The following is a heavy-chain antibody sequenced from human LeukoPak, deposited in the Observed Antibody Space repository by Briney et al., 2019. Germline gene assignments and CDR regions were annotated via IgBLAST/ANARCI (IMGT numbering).Heavy chain of an antibody. CDR2: ISNDGSNK. Sequence: PGGSLRLSCAASGFTFSSYAMHWVRQAPGKGLEWVAVISNDGSNKYYADSVKGRFTISRDNSKNTLYLQMNSLRAEDTAVYYCARETDSPAPEYYDILTGSLDYWGQGTLVTVSS. D-gene: IGHD3-9*01. J-gene: IGHJ4*02. V-gene: IGHV3-30*04. CDR3: ARETDSPAPEYYDILTGSLDY. CDR1: GFTFSSYA.